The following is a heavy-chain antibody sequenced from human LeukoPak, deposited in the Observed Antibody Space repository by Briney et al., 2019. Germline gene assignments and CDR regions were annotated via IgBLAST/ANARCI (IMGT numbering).Heavy chain of an antibody. CDR2: IKRKTDGGTT. Sequence: GGSLRLSCEASGFTFSGYAMSWVRQAPGKGLEWVGRIKRKTDGGTTDYAAPVKGRFSISRDDSKNTLYLQMNSLKTEDTAVYYCTTLGAFDYWGLGTLVTVSS. CDR3: TTLGAFDY. CDR1: GFTFSGYA. V-gene: IGHV3-15*01. J-gene: IGHJ4*02. D-gene: IGHD4/OR15-4a*01.